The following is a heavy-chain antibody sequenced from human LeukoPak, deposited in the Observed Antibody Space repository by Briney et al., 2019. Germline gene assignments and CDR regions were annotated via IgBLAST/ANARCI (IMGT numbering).Heavy chain of an antibody. J-gene: IGHJ6*03. D-gene: IGHD2-15*01. Sequence: PGWSVRLSCAASGFTFSVAWMSWVRQAPGKGLEWVGLIKSKTDGGTTDYAAPVKGRFTISRDDSQNTLYLQMNSLETEDTGVYYCTTDRCSSGNCYYYYYYYMDVWGKGTTVTVSS. V-gene: IGHV3-15*01. CDR2: IKSKTDGGTT. CDR3: TTDRCSSGNCYYYYYYYMDV. CDR1: GFTFSVAW.